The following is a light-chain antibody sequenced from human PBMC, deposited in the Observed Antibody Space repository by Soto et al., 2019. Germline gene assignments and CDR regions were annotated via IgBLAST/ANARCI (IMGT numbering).Light chain of an antibody. J-gene: IGLJ1*01. Sequence: QSVLTQPASVSGSPGQSITIYCTGTSSGVGGYKYVSWYQQHPDKAPKLIIFEVSNRPSGISSRFSGSKSGNTASLTISGLQADDEADYYCCLYIGATTYVFGTGTKVTVL. CDR2: EVS. CDR1: SSGVGGYKY. CDR3: CLYIGATTYV. V-gene: IGLV2-14*01.